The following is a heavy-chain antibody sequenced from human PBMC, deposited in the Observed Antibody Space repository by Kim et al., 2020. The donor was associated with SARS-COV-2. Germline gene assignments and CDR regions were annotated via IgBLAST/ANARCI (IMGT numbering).Heavy chain of an antibody. V-gene: IGHV1-3*01. Sequence: QKFQGRVTITRDTSASTGYMGLSSLRSEDTAVYYCARDHFDWLLSYYFDYWGQGTLVTVSS. CDR3: ARDHFDWLLSYYFDY. D-gene: IGHD3-9*01. J-gene: IGHJ4*02.